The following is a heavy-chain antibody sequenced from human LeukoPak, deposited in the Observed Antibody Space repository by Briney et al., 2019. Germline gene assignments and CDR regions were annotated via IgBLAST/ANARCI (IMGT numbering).Heavy chain of an antibody. CDR1: GFTFTSYW. CDR3: ARGQVTAVTGLAAFDI. CDR2: IKHDESEK. D-gene: IGHD4-17*01. J-gene: IGHJ3*02. Sequence: GGSLRLSCAASGFTFTSYWMNWVRQAPGKGLEWVANIKHDESEKYYVDSVKGRFTISRDNAKNALYLQMNSLRAEDTAVYYCARGQVTAVTGLAAFDIWGQGTMVIVSS. V-gene: IGHV3-7*04.